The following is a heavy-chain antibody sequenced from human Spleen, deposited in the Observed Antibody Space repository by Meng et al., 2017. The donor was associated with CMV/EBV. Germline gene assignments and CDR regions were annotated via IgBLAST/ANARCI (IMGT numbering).Heavy chain of an antibody. CDR3: ARAGYPRSWYGEGFDY. Sequence: GESLKISCAASGFIFSIYGMHWVRQAPGKGLEWLVVIAYDGSYKYYADSVKGRFTISRDNSKNTVDLQMSSLRAEDTAVYYCARAGYPRSWYGEGFDYWGQGTLVTVSS. D-gene: IGHD6-13*01. CDR2: IAYDGSYK. V-gene: IGHV3-30*19. J-gene: IGHJ4*02. CDR1: GFIFSIYG.